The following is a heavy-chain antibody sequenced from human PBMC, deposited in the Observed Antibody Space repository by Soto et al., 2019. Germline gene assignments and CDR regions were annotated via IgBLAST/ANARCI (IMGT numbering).Heavy chain of an antibody. D-gene: IGHD5-12*01. CDR2: ISGSGGST. J-gene: IGHJ5*02. V-gene: IGHV3-23*01. CDR3: AKDPGYSGYGGSWFDP. Sequence: GGSLRLSCAASGFTFSSYAMSWVRQAPGKGLEWVSAISGSGGSTYYADSVKGRFTISRDNSKNTLYLQMNSLRAEDTAVYYCAKDPGYSGYGGSWFDPWGQGTLVTVSS. CDR1: GFTFSSYA.